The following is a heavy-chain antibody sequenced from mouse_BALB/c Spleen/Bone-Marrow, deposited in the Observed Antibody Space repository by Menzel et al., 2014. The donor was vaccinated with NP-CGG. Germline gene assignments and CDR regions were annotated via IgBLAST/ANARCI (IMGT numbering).Heavy chain of an antibody. D-gene: IGHD1-1*01. CDR3: ARHGYYGSRAMDY. CDR2: ISNGGGST. V-gene: IGHV5-12-2*01. CDR1: GFTFSSYT. Sequence: EVMLVESGGGLVQPGGSLKLSCAASGFTFSSYTMSWVRQTPEKRLEWVAYISNGGGSTYYPDTVEGRFTISRDNAKNTLYLQMSSLKSEDTAMYYCARHGYYGSRAMDYWGQGTSVTVSS. J-gene: IGHJ4*01.